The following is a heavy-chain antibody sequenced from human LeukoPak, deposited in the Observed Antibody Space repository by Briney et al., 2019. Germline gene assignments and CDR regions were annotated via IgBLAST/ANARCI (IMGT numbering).Heavy chain of an antibody. CDR1: GFTFSNAW. Sequence: GGSLRLSCAASGFTFSNAWMSWVRQAPGKGLEWVGRIESKTDGGTTDYAAPVKGRFTISRDDSKNTLYLQMNSLKTEDTAVYYCTTGPYSSSWYVWGYYYYGMDVWGQGTTVTVSS. J-gene: IGHJ6*02. V-gene: IGHV3-15*04. CDR2: IESKTDGGTT. D-gene: IGHD6-13*01. CDR3: TTGPYSSSWYVWGYYYYGMDV.